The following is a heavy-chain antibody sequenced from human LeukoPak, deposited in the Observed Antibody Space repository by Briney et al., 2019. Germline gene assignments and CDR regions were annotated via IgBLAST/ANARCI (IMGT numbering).Heavy chain of an antibody. CDR3: ARAHQDILTGYYKEVFDY. D-gene: IGHD3-9*01. J-gene: IGHJ4*02. V-gene: IGHV4-4*07. Sequence: SETLSLTCTVSGGSISSYYWSWIRQPAGKGLEWIGRIYTSGSTNYNPSLKSRVTMSVDTSKNQFSLKLSSVTAADTAVYYCARAHQDILTGYYKEVFDYWGQGTLVTVSS. CDR2: IYTSGST. CDR1: GGSISSYY.